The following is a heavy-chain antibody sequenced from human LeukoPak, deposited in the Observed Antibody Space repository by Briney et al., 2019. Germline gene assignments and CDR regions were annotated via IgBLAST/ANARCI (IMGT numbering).Heavy chain of an antibody. CDR3: AGEDNSSGYRPFDI. CDR1: GYTLTGYY. J-gene: IGHJ3*02. CDR2: INPNKAGT. Sequence: GASVYVSCKASGYTLTGYYIHWVRQAPGHGLDWMGRINPNKAGTNYAQKFQGRVTMTRDMSMSTAYMELSRMRSDDTAVYYCAGEDNSSGYRPFDIWGQGTMVTVPS. D-gene: IGHD3-22*01. V-gene: IGHV1-2*06.